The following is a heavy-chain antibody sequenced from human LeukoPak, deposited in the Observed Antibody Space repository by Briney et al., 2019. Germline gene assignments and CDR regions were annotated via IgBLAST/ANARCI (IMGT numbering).Heavy chain of an antibody. CDR2: INHSGST. V-gene: IGHV4-34*01. J-gene: IGHJ6*02. CDR1: GGSFSGYY. CDR3: ARDKPTYRSSFFAYYYGMDV. Sequence: PSETLSLTCAVYGGSFSGYYWSWTRQPPGKGLGWIGEINHSGSTNYNPSLKSRVTISVDTSKNQFSLKLSSVTAADTAVYYCARDKPTYRSSFFAYYYGMDVWGQGTTVTVSS. D-gene: IGHD6-19*01.